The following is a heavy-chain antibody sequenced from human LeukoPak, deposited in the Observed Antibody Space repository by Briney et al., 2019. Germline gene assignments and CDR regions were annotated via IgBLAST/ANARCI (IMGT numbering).Heavy chain of an antibody. J-gene: IGHJ4*02. CDR1: GFTFSTYW. CDR3: ARGYGGFIDY. Sequence: GGSLRLSCAASGFTFSTYWMHWVRHAPGKGLLWVSRVKTDGSYTNYADSVKGRFTICRDNDKDKMYLQINSLTAEATAVYYCARGYGGFIDYWGQGTLVTVSS. D-gene: IGHD4/OR15-4a*01. CDR2: VKTDGSYT. V-gene: IGHV3-74*01.